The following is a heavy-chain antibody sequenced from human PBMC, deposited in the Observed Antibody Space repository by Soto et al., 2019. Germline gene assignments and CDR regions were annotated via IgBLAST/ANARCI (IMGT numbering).Heavy chain of an antibody. D-gene: IGHD3-10*01. CDR3: ARGARSWLGEHFDL. CDR2: IYYSGST. V-gene: IGHV4-31*03. Sequence: QVQLQESGPGLVKPSQTLSLTCTVSGGSISSGGYYWSWIRQHPGKGLEWIGYIYYSGSTYYNPSLKSRVAISVDTSKNQFSLKLSSVTASDTAVYYCARGARSWLGEHFDLWGRGTLVTVSS. J-gene: IGHJ2*01. CDR1: GGSISSGGYY.